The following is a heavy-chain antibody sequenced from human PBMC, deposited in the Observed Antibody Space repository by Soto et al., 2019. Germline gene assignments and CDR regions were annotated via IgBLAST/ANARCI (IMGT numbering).Heavy chain of an antibody. Sequence: SETLSLTCTVSGGSISSYYWSWIRQPPGKGLEWIGYIYYSGSTNYNPSLKSRVTISVDTSKNQFSLKLSSVTAADTAVYYCARQDIVGAIDYWGQGTLVTVSS. CDR1: GGSISSYY. CDR3: ARQDIVGAIDY. CDR2: IYYSGST. J-gene: IGHJ4*02. D-gene: IGHD1-26*01. V-gene: IGHV4-59*08.